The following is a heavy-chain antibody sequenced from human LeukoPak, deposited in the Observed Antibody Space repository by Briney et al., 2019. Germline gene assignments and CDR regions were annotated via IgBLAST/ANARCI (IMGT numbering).Heavy chain of an antibody. D-gene: IGHD3-10*01. CDR2: IYYSGST. Sequence: SETLSLTCTVSGGSISSYYWGWIRQPPGKGLEWIGSIYYSGSTYYNPSLKSRVTISVDTSKNQFSLKLSSVTAADTAVYYCARHDPLKGWFGGHDYWGQGTLVTVSS. CDR1: GGSISSYY. V-gene: IGHV4-39*01. J-gene: IGHJ4*02. CDR3: ARHDPLKGWFGGHDY.